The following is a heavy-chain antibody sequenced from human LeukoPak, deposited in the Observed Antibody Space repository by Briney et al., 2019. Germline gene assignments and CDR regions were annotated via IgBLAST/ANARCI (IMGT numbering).Heavy chain of an antibody. D-gene: IGHD6-19*01. CDR2: IYYSGST. V-gene: IGHV4-39*07. J-gene: IGHJ3*02. CDR3: ARPYTSGWYGVFDI. CDR1: GGSISSSSYY. Sequence: SETLSLTCTVSGGSISSSSYYWGWIRQPPGKGLEWIGSIYYSGSTYYNPSLKSRVTISVDTSKNQFSLKLSSVAAADTAVYYCARPYTSGWYGVFDIWGQGTMVTVSS.